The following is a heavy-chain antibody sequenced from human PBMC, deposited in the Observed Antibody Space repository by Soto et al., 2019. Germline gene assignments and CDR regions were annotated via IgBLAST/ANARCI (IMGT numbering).Heavy chain of an antibody. V-gene: IGHV3-23*01. CDR3: ASFPIGERPYYYYYGMDV. J-gene: IGHJ6*02. CDR2: ISGSGGST. CDR1: GFTFSSYA. D-gene: IGHD3-10*01. Sequence: PGGSLRLSCAASGFTFSSYAMSWVRQAPGKGLEWVSAISGSGGSTYYADSVKGRFTISRDNSKNTLYLQMNSLRAEDTAVYYCASFPIGERPYYYYYGMDVWGQGTTVTVSS.